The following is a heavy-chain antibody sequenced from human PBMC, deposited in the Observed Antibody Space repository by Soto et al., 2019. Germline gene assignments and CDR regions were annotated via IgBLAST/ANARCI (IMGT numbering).Heavy chain of an antibody. V-gene: IGHV3-9*01. D-gene: IGHD2-15*01. J-gene: IGHJ2*01. CDR2: ISWNSGDK. CDR1: GFIFEDYD. Sequence: GGSLRLSCEASGFIFEDYDMHWVRQPPGKGLQWVSGISWNSGDKDYGDSVKGRFTISRDNAKNSLDLQMSSLRVEDTATYYCVKKSCSHTRCYTGWFFDLRGRGTLVTVSS. CDR3: VKKSCSHTRCYTGWFFDL.